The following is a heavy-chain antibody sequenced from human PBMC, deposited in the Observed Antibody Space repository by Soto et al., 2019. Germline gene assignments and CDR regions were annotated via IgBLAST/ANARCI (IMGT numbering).Heavy chain of an antibody. CDR3: ARDLRERRIKYYYDSSGYYPHFDY. J-gene: IGHJ4*02. CDR1: GYTFTGYY. V-gene: IGHV1-2*02. Sequence: SVKVSCKASGYTFTGYYMHWVRQAPGQGLEWMGWINPNSGGTNYAQKFQGRVTMTRDTSISTAYMELSRLRSDDTAVYYCARDLRERRIKYYYDSSGYYPHFDYWGQGTLVTVS. D-gene: IGHD3-22*01. CDR2: INPNSGGT.